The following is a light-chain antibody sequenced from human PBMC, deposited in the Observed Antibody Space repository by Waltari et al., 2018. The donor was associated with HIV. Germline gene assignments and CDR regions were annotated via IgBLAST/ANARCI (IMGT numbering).Light chain of an antibody. J-gene: IGLJ2*01. Sequence: QSALTQPASVSGSPGQSITISCTGTSSDVGGYNYVSWYQQHPGKAPKLMIYEVSNRPSGGSNRFSGSKSGNTASLTISGLQAEDEADYYCSSYTSSSGLFGGGTKGTVL. CDR3: SSYTSSSGL. CDR1: SSDVGGYNY. CDR2: EVS. V-gene: IGLV2-14*01.